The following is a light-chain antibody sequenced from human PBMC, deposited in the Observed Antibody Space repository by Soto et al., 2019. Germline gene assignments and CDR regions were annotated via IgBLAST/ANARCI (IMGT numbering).Light chain of an antibody. J-gene: IGKJ1*01. V-gene: IGKV3-11*01. Sequence: EIMLTQSPATLSLSPGERATLSCRASQSVSSYLAWYQQKPGQAPRLLIYDASNRATGIPARFSGSGSGTEFTLTITSLQSEDFAVYYCHQYNNWPQTFGQGTKVDI. CDR1: QSVSSY. CDR2: DAS. CDR3: HQYNNWPQT.